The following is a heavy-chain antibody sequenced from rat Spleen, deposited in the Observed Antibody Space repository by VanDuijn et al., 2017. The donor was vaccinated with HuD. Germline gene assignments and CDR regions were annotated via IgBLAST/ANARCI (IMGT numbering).Heavy chain of an antibody. CDR3: AKGWANLPTD. Sequence: EVKLVESGGGLVQPGRSLKLSCAASGFNFNDNWMGWVRQAPTKGLEWVATISYDGSSTYYRDSVKGRFTISRDNAKSILYLQMNSLRSEDTATYYCAKGWANLPTDWGQGVMVTVSS. CDR2: ISYDGSST. CDR1: GFNFNDNW. D-gene: IGHD2-1*01. J-gene: IGHJ2*01. V-gene: IGHV5-29*01.